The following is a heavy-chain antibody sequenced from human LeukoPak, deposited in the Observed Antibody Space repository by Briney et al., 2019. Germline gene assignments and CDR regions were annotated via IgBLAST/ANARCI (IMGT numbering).Heavy chain of an antibody. D-gene: IGHD1-7*01. Sequence: ASVKVSCKASGYTFTSYYMHWVRQAPGQGLEWMGIINPSGGSTSYAQKFQGRVTMTRDMSTSTVYMELSSLRSEDTAVYYCARRPITGTTQDGAFDIWGQGTMVTVSS. CDR3: ARRPITGTTQDGAFDI. J-gene: IGHJ3*02. CDR1: GYTFTSYY. CDR2: INPSGGST. V-gene: IGHV1-46*01.